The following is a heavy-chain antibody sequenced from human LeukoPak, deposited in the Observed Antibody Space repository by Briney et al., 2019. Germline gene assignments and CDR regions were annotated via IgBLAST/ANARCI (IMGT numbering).Heavy chain of an antibody. CDR3: TYYYDSSGSHPTRNFDY. J-gene: IGHJ4*02. V-gene: IGHV3-15*01. CDR2: IKSKTAGGTT. D-gene: IGHD3-22*01. CDR1: GFTLSNAW. Sequence: GGSLRLSCAASGFTLSNAWMSWVRQAPGKGLEGVGGIKSKTAGGTTDFAAPVKGRFTISRDDSKNTLHLEMNSMKTEDTAVYYCTYYYDSSGSHPTRNFDYWGQGTLVTVSS.